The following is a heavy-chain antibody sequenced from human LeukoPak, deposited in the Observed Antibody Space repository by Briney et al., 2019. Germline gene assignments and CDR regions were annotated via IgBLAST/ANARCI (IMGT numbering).Heavy chain of an antibody. J-gene: IGHJ4*02. CDR2: TYYRSKWYN. CDR3: ASPDGYSGYDSYFDY. V-gene: IGHV6-1*01. Sequence: SQTLSLTCAISGDSVSSNSAAWNWIRQSPSRGLEWLGRTYYRSKWYNDYAVSVKSRITINPDTSKNQFSLQLNSVTPEDTAVYYCASPDGYSGYDSYFDYWGQGTLVTVSS. D-gene: IGHD5-12*01. CDR1: GDSVSSNSAA.